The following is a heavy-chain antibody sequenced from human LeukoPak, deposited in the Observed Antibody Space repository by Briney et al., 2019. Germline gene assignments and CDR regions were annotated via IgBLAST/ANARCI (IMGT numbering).Heavy chain of an antibody. CDR2: INSDGITT. CDR3: ARDGSSWANWFDP. V-gene: IGHV3-74*01. CDR1: GFTFSNYW. D-gene: IGHD6-13*01. J-gene: IGHJ5*02. Sequence: PGGSLRLSCAASGFTFSNYWMHWVRQAPGKGLVWVSRINSDGITTSYAESVKGRFSISRDNAKNTLYLQMNSPKAEDTAVYYCARDGSSWANWFDPWGQGTLVTVSS.